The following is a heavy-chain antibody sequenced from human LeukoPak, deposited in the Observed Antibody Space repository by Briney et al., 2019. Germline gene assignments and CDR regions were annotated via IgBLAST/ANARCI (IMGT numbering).Heavy chain of an antibody. CDR3: VRVPFHSNAYYYYYMDV. D-gene: IGHD2-15*01. CDR2: IIPIFGTA. V-gene: IGHV1-69*05. J-gene: IGHJ6*03. Sequence: SVKVSCKASGYTFTSYDINWVRQAPGQGLEWMGGIIPIFGTANYAQKFQGRVTITTDESTSSAYMELSSLRSEDTAVYYCVRVPFHSNAYYYYYMDVWGKGTTVTVSS. CDR1: GYTFTSYD.